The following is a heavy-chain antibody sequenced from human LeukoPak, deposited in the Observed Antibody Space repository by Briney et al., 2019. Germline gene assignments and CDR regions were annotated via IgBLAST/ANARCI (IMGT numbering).Heavy chain of an antibody. CDR1: GFIFSNYE. Sequence: GGSLRLSCAASGFIFSNYEMNCVRQAPGKGLEWVSYISSSGNTIYYADSVRGRFTISRDNAKNSLYLQMNSLRVEDTAVYYCARVGGSSGWYAPYGMDVWGQGTTVTVSS. D-gene: IGHD6-19*01. CDR3: ARVGGSSGWYAPYGMDV. CDR2: ISSSGNTI. J-gene: IGHJ6*02. V-gene: IGHV3-48*03.